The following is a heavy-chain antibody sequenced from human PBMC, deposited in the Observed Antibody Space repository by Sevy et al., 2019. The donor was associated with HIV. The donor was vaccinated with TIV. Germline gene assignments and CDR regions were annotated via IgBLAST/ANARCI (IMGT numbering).Heavy chain of an antibody. Sequence: SETLSLTCTVSGGSISSGDYYWSWIRQPPGKGLEWIGYIYYSGSTYYNPSLKSRVTISVDTSKNQFSLKLSSVTAADTAVYYCARITVTTDNWFDPWGQGTLVTVSS. CDR1: GGSISSGDYY. CDR3: ARITVTTDNWFDP. V-gene: IGHV4-30-4*01. D-gene: IGHD4-4*01. J-gene: IGHJ5*02. CDR2: IYYSGST.